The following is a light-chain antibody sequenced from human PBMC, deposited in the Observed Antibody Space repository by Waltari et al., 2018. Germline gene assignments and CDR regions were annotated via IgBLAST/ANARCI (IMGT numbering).Light chain of an antibody. CDR3: VAWDDSLSGLWV. J-gene: IGLJ3*02. CDR2: RSV. CDR1: SSNIGSNY. Sequence: QSVLTQSPSASGTPGQRVTISCSGSSSNIGSNYVYWYQQLPGTAPKLLIYRSVQRPSGVTARISGSKSGTSASLAISGLRSEDEGDYYWVAWDDSLSGLWVFGGGTKLTVL. V-gene: IGLV1-47*01.